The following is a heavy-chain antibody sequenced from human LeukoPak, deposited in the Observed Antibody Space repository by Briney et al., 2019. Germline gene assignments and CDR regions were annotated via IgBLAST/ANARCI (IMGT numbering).Heavy chain of an antibody. D-gene: IGHD3-22*01. Sequence: PGGSLRLSCSASGFTFRSYDIHWVRQAPGQGLEWVMVILHDGSNEYYADSVKGRFTISRDNSKNTVYVQMNSLRSEDTAVYYCARMRQNYYDSSGYSRYYGMDVWGQGTTVTVSS. J-gene: IGHJ6*02. CDR2: ILHDGSNE. V-gene: IGHV3-30*03. CDR1: GFTFRSYD. CDR3: ARMRQNYYDSSGYSRYYGMDV.